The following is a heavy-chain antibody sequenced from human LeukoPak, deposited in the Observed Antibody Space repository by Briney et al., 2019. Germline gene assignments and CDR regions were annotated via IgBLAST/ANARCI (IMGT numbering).Heavy chain of an antibody. Sequence: GGSLRLSCAASGFTFSSYAMSWGRQAPEKGLEWVSTIIGSWGCTYYADSVKGRFTISRDDSKNTLYLQMNSLRAEDTAVYYCVKDLGRYRNNCFDYWGQGTLVTVSS. CDR3: VKDLGRYRNNCFDY. J-gene: IGHJ4*02. D-gene: IGHD1-26*01. CDR2: IIGSWGCT. CDR1: GFTFSSYA. V-gene: IGHV3-23*01.